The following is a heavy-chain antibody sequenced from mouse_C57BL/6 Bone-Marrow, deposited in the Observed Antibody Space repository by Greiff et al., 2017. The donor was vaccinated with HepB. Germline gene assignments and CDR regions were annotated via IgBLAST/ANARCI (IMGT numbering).Heavy chain of an antibody. CDR1: GFTFTDYY. CDR2: IRNKANGYTT. CDR3: ASSLQSSHYYGSSTFAY. Sequence: EVKLMESGGGLVQPGGSLSLSCAASGFTFTDYYMSWVRQPPGKALEWLGFIRNKANGYTTEYSASVKGRFTISRDNSQSILYLQMNALRAEDSATYYCASSLQSSHYYGSSTFAYWGQGTLVTVSA. J-gene: IGHJ3*01. D-gene: IGHD1-1*01. V-gene: IGHV7-3*01.